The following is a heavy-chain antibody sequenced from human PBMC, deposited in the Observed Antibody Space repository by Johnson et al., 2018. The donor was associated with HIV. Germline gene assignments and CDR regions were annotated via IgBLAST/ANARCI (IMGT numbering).Heavy chain of an antibody. CDR2: IYSGGST. CDR3: ARGIQPDAFDI. D-gene: IGHD2-2*01. J-gene: IGHJ3*02. CDR1: GFTVSSNY. Sequence: VQLVESGGGVVQPGGSLRLSCAASGFTVSSNYMSWVRQAPGKGLEWVSVIYSGGSTYYADSVKGRFTISRDNSKNTLYVQMNSLRAEDTAVYYCARGIQPDAFDIWGQGTMVTVSS. V-gene: IGHV3-53*01.